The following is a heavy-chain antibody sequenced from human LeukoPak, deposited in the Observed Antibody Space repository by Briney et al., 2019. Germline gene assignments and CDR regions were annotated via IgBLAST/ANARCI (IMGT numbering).Heavy chain of an antibody. D-gene: IGHD6-19*01. CDR3: ARADDSSGWSRQYYYYYYMDV. CDR1: GFTFSSYE. CDR2: ISSSGSTI. V-gene: IGHV3-48*03. Sequence: GGSLRLSCAASGFTFSSYEMNWVRQAPGKGLEWVSYISSSGSTIYYADSVKGRFTISRDNAKNSLYLQMNSLRAEDTAVYYCARADDSSGWSRQYYYYYYMDVWGKGTTVTVSS. J-gene: IGHJ6*03.